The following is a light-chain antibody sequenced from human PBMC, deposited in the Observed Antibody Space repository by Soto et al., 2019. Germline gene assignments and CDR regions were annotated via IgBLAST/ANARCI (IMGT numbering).Light chain of an antibody. J-gene: IGKJ1*01. CDR3: QQYNSYPWT. Sequence: DIPMTQSPSTLSASLGDRVTITCRASQSISSWLAWYQQKPGKAPKLLIYKASSLESGVPSRFSGSGSGTEFTLTISSLQPDDFATYYCQQYNSYPWTFGQGTKVDIK. CDR1: QSISSW. V-gene: IGKV1-5*03. CDR2: KAS.